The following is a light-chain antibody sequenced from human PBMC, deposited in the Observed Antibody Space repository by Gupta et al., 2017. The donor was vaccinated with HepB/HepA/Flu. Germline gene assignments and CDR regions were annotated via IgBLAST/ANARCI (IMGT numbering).Light chain of an antibody. CDR1: QSISSY. CDR2: AGA. Sequence: DIQMTQSPSALSASVGDRVTITCRASQSISSYLNWYQQKTGNDPTPLLYAGATLQSGVPSTFIGSGGGTDFSITTSSILPQDFSTFYWQQSYSTPFTFGPGTKVDIK. CDR3: QQSYSTPFT. V-gene: IGKV1-39*01. J-gene: IGKJ3*01.